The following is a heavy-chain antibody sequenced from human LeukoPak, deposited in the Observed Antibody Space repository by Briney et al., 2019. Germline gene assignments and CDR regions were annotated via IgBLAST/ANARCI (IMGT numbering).Heavy chain of an antibody. Sequence: PGRSLRLSCAASGFTFSSYGMHWVRQAPGKGLEWVAVIWYDGGNKYYADSVKGRFTISRDNSKNTLYLQMNSLRAEDTAVYYCARDHAEQLVDWFDPWGQGTLVTVSS. D-gene: IGHD6-6*01. CDR2: IWYDGGNK. CDR3: ARDHAEQLVDWFDP. CDR1: GFTFSSYG. J-gene: IGHJ5*02. V-gene: IGHV3-33*01.